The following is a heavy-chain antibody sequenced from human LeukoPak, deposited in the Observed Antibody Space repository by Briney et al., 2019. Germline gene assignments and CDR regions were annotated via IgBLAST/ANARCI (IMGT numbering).Heavy chain of an antibody. Sequence: GASVKVSCKASGYTFTSYDINWVRQATGQGLEWMGWMNPNSGNTGYAQKFQGRVTMTRNTSKSTAYIELRSLRSGDTAVYYCERVGIAVAGTAGDYWGQGTLVTVSS. CDR2: MNPNSGNT. CDR1: GYTFTSYD. CDR3: ERVGIAVAGTAGDY. J-gene: IGHJ4*02. D-gene: IGHD6-19*01. V-gene: IGHV1-8*01.